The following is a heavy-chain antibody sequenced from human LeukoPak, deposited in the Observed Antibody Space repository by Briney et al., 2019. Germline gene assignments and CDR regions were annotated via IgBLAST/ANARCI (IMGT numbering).Heavy chain of an antibody. CDR3: ARSSVSAYAFDI. Sequence: GGSLRLSCAASGFTFDDYGMSWVRHGPGKGLEWVSGINWNGGSTVYADSVKGRFTISRDNTKKSLYLQMNSLRAEDTALSYCARSSVSAYAFDIWGQGTMVTVSS. CDR1: GFTFDDYG. J-gene: IGHJ3*02. D-gene: IGHD6-6*01. V-gene: IGHV3-20*04. CDR2: INWNGGST.